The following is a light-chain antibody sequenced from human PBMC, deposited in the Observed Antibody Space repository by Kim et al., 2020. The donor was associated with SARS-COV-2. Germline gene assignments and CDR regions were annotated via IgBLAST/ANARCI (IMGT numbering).Light chain of an antibody. Sequence: IQMTQSPSTLSASVGDRVTITCRASLGISSWLAWYQQKPRRAPKLLIYMASSLESGVPSRFTGSGSGIEFTLTISSLQPDDLGTYSCQQYYTYPYTFGQGTKLVI. V-gene: IGKV1-5*03. CDR1: LGISSW. J-gene: IGKJ2*01. CDR3: QQYYTYPYT. CDR2: MAS.